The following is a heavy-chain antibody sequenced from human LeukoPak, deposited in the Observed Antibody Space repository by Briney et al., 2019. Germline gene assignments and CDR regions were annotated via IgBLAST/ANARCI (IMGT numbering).Heavy chain of an antibody. CDR1: GGSFSGYY. V-gene: IGHV4-34*01. J-gene: IGHJ4*02. CDR3: ARRAGDYSHPYDY. D-gene: IGHD3-22*01. CDR2: INHSGST. Sequence: PSETLSLTCAVYGGSFSGYYWSWIRQPPGKGLEWIGEINHSGSTNYNPSLKSRVTISVDTSKNQFSLKLSSVTAADTAMYYCARRAGDYSHPYDYWGQGTLVTVSS.